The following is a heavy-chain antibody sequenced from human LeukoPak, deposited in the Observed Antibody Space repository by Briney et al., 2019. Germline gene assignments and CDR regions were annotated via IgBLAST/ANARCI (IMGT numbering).Heavy chain of an antibody. CDR2: INGSGGST. CDR1: GFTFSSYA. D-gene: IGHD6-6*01. V-gene: IGHV3-23*01. Sequence: GGSLRLSCAASGFTFSSYAMSWVRQAPGKGLEWVSDINGSGGSTYYADSVKGRFTISRDNAKNSLYLQMNSLRAEDTAVYYCARDQGGQRQQLVFDYWGQGTLVTVSS. CDR3: ARDQGGQRQQLVFDY. J-gene: IGHJ4*02.